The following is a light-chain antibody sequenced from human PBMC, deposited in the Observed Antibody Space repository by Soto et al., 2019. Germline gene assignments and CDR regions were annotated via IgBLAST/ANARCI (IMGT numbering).Light chain of an antibody. CDR2: KAS. CDR3: QHYNSYPIT. V-gene: IGKV1-5*03. CDR1: QTISSW. Sequence: DIQMTQSPSAMSASVGDRVTITCRASQTISSWLAWYQQKPGKAPKLLIYKASTLKSGVPSRFSGSGSGTEFTLTISSLQPDDFATYYCQHYNSYPITFGQGTRLEIK. J-gene: IGKJ5*01.